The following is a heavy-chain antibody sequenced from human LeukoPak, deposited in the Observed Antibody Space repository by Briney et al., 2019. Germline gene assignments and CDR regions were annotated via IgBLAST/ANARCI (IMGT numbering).Heavy chain of an antibody. Sequence: GASVKVSCKASGYTFTSCGISWVRQAPGQGLEWMGWISAYNGNTNYAQKLQGRVTMTTDTSTSTAYMELRSLRSDDTAVYYCARDVWGQYSSSWAFDYWGQGTLVTVSS. CDR1: GYTFTSCG. V-gene: IGHV1-18*01. D-gene: IGHD6-13*01. CDR2: ISAYNGNT. CDR3: ARDVWGQYSSSWAFDY. J-gene: IGHJ4*02.